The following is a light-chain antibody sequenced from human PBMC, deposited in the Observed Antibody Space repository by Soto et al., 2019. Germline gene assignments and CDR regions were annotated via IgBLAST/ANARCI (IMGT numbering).Light chain of an antibody. J-gene: IGLJ3*02. CDR2: EAS. Sequence: QSALTQPASVSGSPGQSIAISCTGTGSEVGGYNYVSWYQQHPGKAPKLMIYEASNRPSGVSNRFSGVKAGNTASLTSSGLQAEDEADYCCSSCTSSNTWVFVGGTKVNVL. CDR3: SSCTSSNTWV. CDR1: GSEVGGYNY. V-gene: IGLV2-14*01.